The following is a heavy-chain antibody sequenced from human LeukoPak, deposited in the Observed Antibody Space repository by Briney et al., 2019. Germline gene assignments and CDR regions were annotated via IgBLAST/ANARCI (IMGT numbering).Heavy chain of an antibody. CDR1: GFAFSNYW. Sequence: GGSLRLSCAASGFAFSNYWMHWVRHAPAKGLVWVSRSNLDGSITSYADSVKDRFTISRDNAKNTLYLQMSSLRAEDTGLYYCARLGTAGSTSWFDPWGQGTLVTVSS. V-gene: IGHV3-74*01. CDR3: ARLGTAGSTSWFDP. J-gene: IGHJ5*02. D-gene: IGHD1-1*01. CDR2: SNLDGSIT.